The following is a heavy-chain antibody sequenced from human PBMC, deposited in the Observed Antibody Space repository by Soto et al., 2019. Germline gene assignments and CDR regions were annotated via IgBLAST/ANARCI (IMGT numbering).Heavy chain of an antibody. Sequence: DSVKVSCKASGYTFTGYYMHWVRQAPGQGLEWMGWINPNSGGTNYAQKFQGWVTMTRDTSISTAYMELSRLRSDDTAVYYCARESHIWVAATSDAFYIWGQGSMDTGS. CDR2: INPNSGGT. CDR1: GYTFTGYY. V-gene: IGHV1-2*04. CDR3: ARESHIWVAATSDAFYI. J-gene: IGHJ3*02. D-gene: IGHD2-15*01.